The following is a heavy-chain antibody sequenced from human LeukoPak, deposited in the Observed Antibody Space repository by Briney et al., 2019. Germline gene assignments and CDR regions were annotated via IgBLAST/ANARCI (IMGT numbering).Heavy chain of an antibody. CDR3: ARQHYGDYVYYGMDV. J-gene: IGHJ6*02. CDR1: GFTFSRCA. D-gene: IGHD4-17*01. CDR2: ISYDGSNK. V-gene: IGHV3-30*04. Sequence: GGSLRLSCAASGFTFSRCALSWVRQAPGKGLKWVAVISYDGSNKYYADSVKGRFTISRDNSKNTLYLQMNSLRAEDTAVYYCARQHYGDYVYYGMDVWGQGTTVTVSS.